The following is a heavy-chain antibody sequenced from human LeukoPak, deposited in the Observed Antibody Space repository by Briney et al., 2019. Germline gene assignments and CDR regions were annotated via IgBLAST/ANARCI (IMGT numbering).Heavy chain of an antibody. D-gene: IGHD2-8*02. CDR2: VSGSAGRT. CDR3: AKNRGHCVDGVCHNYYYMDV. J-gene: IGHJ6*03. CDR1: GFTFSSFD. V-gene: IGHV3-23*01. Sequence: GGSLRLSCAASGFTFSSFDMTWVRQAPGKGLEWVSTVSGSAGRTDYADSVKGRFTISRDNLKNTLYLQMNGLIAEDTAVYYCAKNRGHCVDGVCHNYYYMDVWGRGTTVTVSS.